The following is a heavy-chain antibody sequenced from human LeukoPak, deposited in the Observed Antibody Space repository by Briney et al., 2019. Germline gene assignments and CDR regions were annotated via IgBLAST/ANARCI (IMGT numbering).Heavy chain of an antibody. J-gene: IGHJ5*02. V-gene: IGHV3-21*04. Sequence: GGSLRLSCAASGFTFSSYSMNWVRQAPGKGLEWVSSISSSSSYIYYADSVKGRFTISRDNSKNTLYLQMNSLRAEDTAVYYCAKFSLRFLEWLPTWFDPWGQGTLVTVSS. CDR2: ISSSSSYI. CDR3: AKFSLRFLEWLPTWFDP. D-gene: IGHD3-3*01. CDR1: GFTFSSYS.